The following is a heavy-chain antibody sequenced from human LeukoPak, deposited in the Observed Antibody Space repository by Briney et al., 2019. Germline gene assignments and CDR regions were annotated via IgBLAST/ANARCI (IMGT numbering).Heavy chain of an antibody. CDR2: INPNSGGT. Sequence: ASVKVSCKASGYTFTGYYMHWVRQAPGQGLEWMGWINPNSGGTNYAQKFQGRVTMTRDTSISTAYMELSRLRSDDTAVYYCARSTNYDFWSGDQTLDYWGQGTLVTVSS. CDR3: ARSTNYDFWSGDQTLDY. D-gene: IGHD3-3*01. J-gene: IGHJ4*02. CDR1: GYTFTGYY. V-gene: IGHV1-2*02.